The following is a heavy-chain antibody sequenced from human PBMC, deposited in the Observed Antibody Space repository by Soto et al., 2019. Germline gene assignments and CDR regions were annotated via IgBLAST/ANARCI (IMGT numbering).Heavy chain of an antibody. Sequence: TSETLSLTCTVSGGSITNYYWSWIRQAPGKRLEWIGDIYYNGRTNYNPSVKSRVTISVDTSKNLFSLKLTSVTAADTAVYYCVRANYFDYWGQGTLVTVSS. CDR3: VRANYFDY. CDR1: GGSITNYY. J-gene: IGHJ4*02. CDR2: IYYNGRT. V-gene: IGHV4-59*01.